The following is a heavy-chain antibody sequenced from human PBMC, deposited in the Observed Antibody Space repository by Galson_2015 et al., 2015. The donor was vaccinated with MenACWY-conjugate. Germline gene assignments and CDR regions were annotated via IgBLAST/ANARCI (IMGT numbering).Heavy chain of an antibody. CDR3: ARENGAYSPFGF. J-gene: IGHJ4*02. Sequence: LTCAVSSGSISNSNFWTWVRQFPGKGLEWIGEASHGGVTNYNPSLESRLTMSVGKSNSHFSLVLTSVTAADTAIYYCARENGAYSPFGFWGQGTLVVVSS. V-gene: IGHV4-4*02. CDR1: SGSISNSNF. D-gene: IGHD4-17*01. CDR2: ASHGGVT.